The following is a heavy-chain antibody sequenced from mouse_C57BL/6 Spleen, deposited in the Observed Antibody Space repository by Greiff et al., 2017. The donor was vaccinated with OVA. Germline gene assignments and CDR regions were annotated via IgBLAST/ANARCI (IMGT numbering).Heavy chain of an antibody. CDR2: ISYDGSN. J-gene: IGHJ4*01. CDR3: AREGSYDYVMDY. CDR1: GYSITSGYY. Sequence: VQLKESGPGLVKPSQSLSLTCSVTGYSITSGYYWNWIRQFPGNKLEWMGYISYDGSNNYNPSLKNRISITRDTSKNQFFLKLNSVTTEDTATYYCAREGSYDYVMDYWGQGTSVTVSS. V-gene: IGHV3-6*01. D-gene: IGHD2-4*01.